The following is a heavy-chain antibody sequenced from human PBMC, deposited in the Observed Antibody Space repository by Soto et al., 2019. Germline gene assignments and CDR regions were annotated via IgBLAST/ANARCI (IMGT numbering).Heavy chain of an antibody. CDR3: AKASVSSGGWYPSFDY. Sequence: EVQLLESGGGLVQPGGSLRLSCAASGFTFSSYAMSWVRQAPGKGLEWVSAISGSGGSTYYAHSVKGRFTISRDNSKNTLYLQMNSLRAEDTAVYYCAKASVSSGGWYPSFDYWGQGTLVTVSS. CDR2: ISGSGGST. CDR1: GFTFSSYA. V-gene: IGHV3-23*01. D-gene: IGHD6-19*01. J-gene: IGHJ4*02.